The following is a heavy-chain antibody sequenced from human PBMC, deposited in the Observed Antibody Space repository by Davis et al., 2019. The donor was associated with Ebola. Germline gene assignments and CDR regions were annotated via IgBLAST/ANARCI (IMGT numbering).Heavy chain of an antibody. Sequence: GESLKISCAASGFTFSSYAMSWVRQAPGKGLEWVSAISGSGGSTCNADSVKGRFTISRDNSKNTLYLQMNSLRPEDTAVYYCARDIAVAGTIGFDYWGQGTLVTVSS. CDR3: ARDIAVAGTIGFDY. CDR1: GFTFSSYA. V-gene: IGHV3-23*01. CDR2: ISGSGGST. D-gene: IGHD6-19*01. J-gene: IGHJ4*02.